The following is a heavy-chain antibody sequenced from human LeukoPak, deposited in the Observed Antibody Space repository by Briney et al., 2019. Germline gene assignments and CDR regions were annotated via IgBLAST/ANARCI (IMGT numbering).Heavy chain of an antibody. CDR3: AKDKLAFNPYGHGAFDI. CDR2: ISWNSGSI. J-gene: IGHJ3*02. V-gene: IGHV3-9*01. Sequence: GGSLRLSCAASGFTFDDYAMHWVRQAPGKGLEWVPGISWNSGSIGYADSAKGRFTISRDNAKNSLYLQMNSLRAEDTALYYCAKDKLAFNPYGHGAFDIWGQGTMVTVSS. D-gene: IGHD3-10*01. CDR1: GFTFDDYA.